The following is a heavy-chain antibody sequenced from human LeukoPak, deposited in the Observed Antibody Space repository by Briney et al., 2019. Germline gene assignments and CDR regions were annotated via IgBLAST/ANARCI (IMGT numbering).Heavy chain of an antibody. Sequence: GESLKISCKASGYTFTSYWIGWVRLMPGKGLEWMGIIYPGDSDTRYSPSFQGQVSISADKSISTAYLQWSSLKASDSALYYCAKNHGSSGYSFDYWGQGTLVTVSS. CDR1: GYTFTSYW. J-gene: IGHJ4*02. CDR2: IYPGDSDT. D-gene: IGHD3-22*01. CDR3: AKNHGSSGYSFDY. V-gene: IGHV5-51*01.